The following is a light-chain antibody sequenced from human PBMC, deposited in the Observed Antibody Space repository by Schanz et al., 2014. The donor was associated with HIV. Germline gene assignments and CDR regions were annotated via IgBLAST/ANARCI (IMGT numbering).Light chain of an antibody. CDR2: DAS. J-gene: IGKJ1*01. CDR3: HQYATTSWT. CDR1: QTISIS. V-gene: IGKV1-39*01. Sequence: DIQMTQSPSSLSAFVGDTVSITCRASQTISISLNWYQQKPGKAPQLLIYDASLLHTGVPSRFSGSGSGTHFTLTIINLQPEDSGTYYCHQYATTSWTFGQGTKVEVK.